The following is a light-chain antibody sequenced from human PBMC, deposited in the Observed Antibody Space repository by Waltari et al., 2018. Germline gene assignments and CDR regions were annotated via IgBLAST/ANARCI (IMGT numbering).Light chain of an antibody. CDR2: KGT. Sequence: QTVVTQEPSLSVSPVGSVTLTCALTSGSVSTTSYATWSQQTPGQPPRTLVYKGTSRSSGVPDRFSGSVLGNTVALTITGAQADDESNYYCSLYMGSGIWVFGGGTKLTVL. CDR1: SGSVSTTSY. CDR3: SLYMGSGIWV. J-gene: IGLJ3*02. V-gene: IGLV8-61*01.